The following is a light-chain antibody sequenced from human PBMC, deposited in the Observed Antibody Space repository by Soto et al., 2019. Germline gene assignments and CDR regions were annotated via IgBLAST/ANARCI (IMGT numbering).Light chain of an antibody. CDR3: SSYAGSGTLGV. J-gene: IGLJ3*02. CDR2: DVS. Sequence: QSVLTQPASVSGSPGQSITISCTGTSSDVGGYNYVSWYQQHPGKAPKLMIYDVSNRPSGVSNRFSGSKSGNTASLTISGLQAEDEADYYCSSYAGSGTLGVFGGGTKLTVL. V-gene: IGLV2-14*01. CDR1: SSDVGGYNY.